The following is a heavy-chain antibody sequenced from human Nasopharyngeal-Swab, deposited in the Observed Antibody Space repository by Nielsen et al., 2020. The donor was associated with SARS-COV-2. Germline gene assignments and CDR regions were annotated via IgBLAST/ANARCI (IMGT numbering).Heavy chain of an antibody. D-gene: IGHD2-21*02. CDR2: IKQGGSEQ. Sequence: GESLKISCAASGFPFRNYYMTWVRPPPGKGLEWVANIKQGGSEQFYVDSVKGRFTISRDDAKNSVYLQMNSLRAEDTAVYYCARESVVTGMDDATDIWGQGTMVTVSS. J-gene: IGHJ3*02. V-gene: IGHV3-7*04. CDR1: GFPFRNYY. CDR3: ARESVVTGMDDATDI.